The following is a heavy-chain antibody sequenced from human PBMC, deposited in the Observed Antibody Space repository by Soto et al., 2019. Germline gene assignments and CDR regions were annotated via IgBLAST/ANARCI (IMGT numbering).Heavy chain of an antibody. CDR2: THYSGST. Sequence: SETLSLTCDVSGDTISTGGYTWTWIRQPPGKGLEWIGYTHYSGSTDYNSYLKSRVTISVDMSKNQVSLKLTSVSAADTAVYYCARDNGDYVYDYWGQGTLVTVSS. D-gene: IGHD4-17*01. V-gene: IGHV4-61*08. CDR3: ARDNGDYVYDY. CDR1: GDTISTGGYT. J-gene: IGHJ4*02.